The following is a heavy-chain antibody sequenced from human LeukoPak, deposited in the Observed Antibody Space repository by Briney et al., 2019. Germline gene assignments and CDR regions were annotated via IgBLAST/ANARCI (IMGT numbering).Heavy chain of an antibody. J-gene: IGHJ4*02. CDR1: GFNFNSYA. Sequence: GESLRLSCAGSGFNFNSYAMSWVRQAPGKGLEGFSSISDSGGSTYYADSVKGRFTISRDNPKNTLYLQMNSLRAEDTAIYYCAKDRGYSSSWGHGDWGQGTLVTVSS. CDR3: AKDRGYSSSWGHGD. CDR2: ISDSGGST. V-gene: IGHV3-23*01. D-gene: IGHD6-13*01.